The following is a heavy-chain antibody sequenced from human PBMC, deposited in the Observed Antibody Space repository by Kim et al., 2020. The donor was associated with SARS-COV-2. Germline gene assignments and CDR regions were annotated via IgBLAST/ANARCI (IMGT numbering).Heavy chain of an antibody. D-gene: IGHD6-19*01. CDR1: GYTLTELS. CDR2: FDPEYGET. Sequence: ASVKVSCKVSGYTLTELSMHWVRQAPGKGLEWMGGFDPEYGETIYSQKFQGRVTMTEDTSTDTAYMELSSLRSEYTAVYYCATSPAVAGTYSYYYGMDVWGQGTTVTVSS. V-gene: IGHV1-24*01. J-gene: IGHJ6*02. CDR3: ATSPAVAGTYSYYYGMDV.